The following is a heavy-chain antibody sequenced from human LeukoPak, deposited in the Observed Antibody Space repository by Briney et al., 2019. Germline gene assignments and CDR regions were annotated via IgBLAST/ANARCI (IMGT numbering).Heavy chain of an antibody. Sequence: SETLSLTCAVYGGSFSGYYWSWIRQPPGKGLEWIGEINHSGSTNYNPSLKSRVTISVDTSKNQFSLKLSSVTAADTAVYYCARGPGYCSSTSCSSPPYYFDYWGQGTLVTVSS. CDR2: INHSGST. V-gene: IGHV4-34*01. J-gene: IGHJ4*02. CDR3: ARGPGYCSSTSCSSPPYYFDY. D-gene: IGHD2-2*01. CDR1: GGSFSGYY.